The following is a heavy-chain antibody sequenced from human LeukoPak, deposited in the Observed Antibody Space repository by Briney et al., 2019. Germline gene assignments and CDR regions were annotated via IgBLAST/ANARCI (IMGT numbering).Heavy chain of an antibody. V-gene: IGHV3-30-3*01. CDR3: ARVKKLLWFGELAY. CDR1: GFTFSSYA. D-gene: IGHD3-10*01. J-gene: IGHJ4*02. CDR2: ISYDGSNK. Sequence: GGSLRLSCAASGFTFSSYAMHWVRQAPGKGLEWVAVISYDGSNKYYADSVKGRFTISRDNSKNTLYLQMNSLRAEDTAVYYCARVKKLLWFGELAYWGQGTLVTVSS.